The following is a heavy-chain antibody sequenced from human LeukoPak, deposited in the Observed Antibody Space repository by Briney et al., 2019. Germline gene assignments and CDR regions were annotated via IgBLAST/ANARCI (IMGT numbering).Heavy chain of an antibody. CDR3: VKDYSSVTSSILFDY. V-gene: IGHV3-23*01. Sequence: GGSLRRSCVASGFSFSNYAMSWVHQAPGDGLEWVLGTSGSGSDTFYAESVKGRFTISRDNSENTLYLQMNSLRAEDTAIYYCVKDYSSVTSSILFDYWGQGILVTVSS. D-gene: IGHD4-17*01. CDR2: TSGSGSDT. J-gene: IGHJ4*02. CDR1: GFSFSNYA.